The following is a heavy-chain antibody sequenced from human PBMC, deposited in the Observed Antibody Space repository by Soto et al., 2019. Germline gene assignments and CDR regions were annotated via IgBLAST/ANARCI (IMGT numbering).Heavy chain of an antibody. D-gene: IGHD6-19*01. J-gene: IGHJ6*02. CDR3: ARVGGWYAWVGPYGMDV. CDR2: ISYDGSNK. CDR1: GFTFSSYA. Sequence: GGSLRLSCASSGFTFSSYAMHWVRQAPGKGLEWVAVISYDGSNKYYADSVKGRFTISRDNSKNTLYLQMNSLRAEDTAVYYRARVGGWYAWVGPYGMDVWGQGTTVTVSS. V-gene: IGHV3-30-3*01.